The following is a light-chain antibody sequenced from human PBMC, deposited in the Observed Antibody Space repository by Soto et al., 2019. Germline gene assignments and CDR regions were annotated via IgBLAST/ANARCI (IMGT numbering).Light chain of an antibody. Sequence: QSALAQPASVSGSPGQSITISCTGTSNDIGGYDYVSWYQHHPGIAPKLIIYDVSDWPSGVSNRFSGSKSGNTASLTISGLQAEDEAEYYCNSYTTTSPLYVFGSGTKVTVL. CDR3: NSYTTTSPLYV. J-gene: IGLJ1*01. CDR2: DVS. V-gene: IGLV2-14*03. CDR1: SNDIGGYDY.